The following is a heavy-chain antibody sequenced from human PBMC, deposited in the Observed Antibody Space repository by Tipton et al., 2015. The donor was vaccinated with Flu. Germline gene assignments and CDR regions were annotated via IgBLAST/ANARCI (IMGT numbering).Heavy chain of an antibody. J-gene: IGHJ5*02. CDR2: IIPLFGTP. V-gene: IGHV1-69*15. CDR3: AKEGEGSDIVVVPATIGWFDP. Sequence: QLVQSGAEVKKTGSSVKVSCKSSGGTFSRYAISWVRQAPGQGLEWMGRIIPLFGTPNYAQKFQGRVRITADESTSTAYMELSSLRSEDTAVYYCAKEGEGSDIVVVPATIGWFDPWGQGTLVTVSS. CDR1: GGTFSRYA. D-gene: IGHD2-2*01.